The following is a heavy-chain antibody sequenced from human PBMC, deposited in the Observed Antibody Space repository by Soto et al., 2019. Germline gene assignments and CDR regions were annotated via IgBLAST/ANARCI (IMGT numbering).Heavy chain of an antibody. D-gene: IGHD2-15*01. V-gene: IGHV3-53*02. J-gene: IGHJ4*02. Sequence: EVQLVETGGGLIQPGGSLRLSCAVSGFTVSNNYMKWVRQAPGQGLEWVSLIYSGGGAYYADSVKGRFTISRDSNTLYLQMNNLRAEDTAVYYCADSPSAGYWGRGTLVTVSS. CDR3: ADSPSAGY. CDR2: IYSGGGA. CDR1: GFTVSNNY.